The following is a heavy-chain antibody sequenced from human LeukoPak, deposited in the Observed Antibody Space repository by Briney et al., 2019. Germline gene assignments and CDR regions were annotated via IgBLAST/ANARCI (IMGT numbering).Heavy chain of an antibody. CDR3: AGGSGLTVVY. V-gene: IGHV4-34*08. J-gene: IGHJ4*02. Sequence: GSLRLSCVVSGFTFSTFTMNWVRQPPGKGLEWIGEIYHSGSTNYNPSLKSRVTISVDTSKNQFSLKMSSVTAVDTALYYCAGGSGLTVVYWGQGTLVTVSS. CDR1: GFTFSTFT. D-gene: IGHD3-10*01. CDR2: IYHSGST.